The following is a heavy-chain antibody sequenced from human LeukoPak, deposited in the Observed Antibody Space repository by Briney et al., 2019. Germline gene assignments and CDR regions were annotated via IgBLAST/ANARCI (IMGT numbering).Heavy chain of an antibody. V-gene: IGHV3-74*01. CDR1: GFTFSGYW. Sequence: GGSLRLSCAASGFTFSGYWMHWVHQAPGKGLVWVSRIDSDGSRTTYAHSVKGRFTISRDNAKNTLYLQMNSLRAEDTAVYYCAREQSQTLWFGESSDYWGQGTLVTVSS. CDR2: IDSDGSRT. D-gene: IGHD3-10*01. CDR3: AREQSQTLWFGESSDY. J-gene: IGHJ4*02.